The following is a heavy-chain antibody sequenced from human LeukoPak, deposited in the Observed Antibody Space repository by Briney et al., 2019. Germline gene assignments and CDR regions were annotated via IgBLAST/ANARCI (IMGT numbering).Heavy chain of an antibody. V-gene: IGHV4-31*03. D-gene: IGHD3/OR15-3a*01. J-gene: IGHJ6*02. Sequence: SQTLSLTCTVSGGSISSGGNYWAWIRQHPGKGLEYIGYIYYSGGTYYNPSLKSRVTISVDTSKNQFSLKLSSVTAADTAVYYCARGRTGQYYNYGLDVWGQGTTVTVSS. CDR3: ARGRTGQYYNYGLDV. CDR1: GGSISSGGNY. CDR2: IYYSGGT.